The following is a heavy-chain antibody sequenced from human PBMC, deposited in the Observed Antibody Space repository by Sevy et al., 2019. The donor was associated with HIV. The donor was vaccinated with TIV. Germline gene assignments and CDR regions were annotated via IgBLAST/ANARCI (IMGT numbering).Heavy chain of an antibody. V-gene: IGHV3-11*01. D-gene: IGHD4-17*01. Sequence: GGSLRLSCAASGFTFSDYYMSWIRQAPGKGLEGISYISGSDGTIYYADSVKGRFTISRDNAKNSLYLQMSSLRAEDTAVYYCARDHVNDGDLGDYYYFAMDVWGQGTTATVSS. J-gene: IGHJ6*02. CDR2: ISGSDGTI. CDR1: GFTFSDYY. CDR3: ARDHVNDGDLGDYYYFAMDV.